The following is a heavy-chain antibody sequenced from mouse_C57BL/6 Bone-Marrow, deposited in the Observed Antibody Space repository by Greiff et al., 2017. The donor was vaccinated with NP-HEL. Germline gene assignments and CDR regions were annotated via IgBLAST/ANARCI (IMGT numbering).Heavy chain of an antibody. D-gene: IGHD1-1*01. Sequence: VQLQQPGAELVLPGASVKLSCTASGYTFTSYWMHWVKQRPGQGLEWIGEIDPSDSYPNSTQKFKGKSTLTVDKSSSTAYMQLSSLTAEDSAVYYCARGTVVATDYWGQGTTLTVSS. CDR2: IDPSDSYP. CDR3: ARGTVVATDY. J-gene: IGHJ2*01. CDR1: GYTFTSYW. V-gene: IGHV1-69*01.